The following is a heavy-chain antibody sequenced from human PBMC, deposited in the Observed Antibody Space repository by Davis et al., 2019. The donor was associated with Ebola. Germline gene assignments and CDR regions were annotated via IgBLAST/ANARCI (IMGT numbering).Heavy chain of an antibody. CDR1: GGSFSGYY. J-gene: IGHJ3*02. CDR3: AKDTGNIWFDI. CDR2: LGTSADT. V-gene: IGHV3-23*01. D-gene: IGHD2-8*02. Sequence: PGGSLRLSCAVYGGSFSGYYWSWVRQAPGEGLEWVSTLGTSADTYYADSVKGRFTISRDNSKNTLYLQMNGLRVEDTAIYYCAKDTGNIWFDIWGQGTNVTVSS.